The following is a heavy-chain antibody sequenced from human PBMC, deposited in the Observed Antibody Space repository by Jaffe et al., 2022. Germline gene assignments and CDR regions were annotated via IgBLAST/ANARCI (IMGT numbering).Heavy chain of an antibody. D-gene: IGHD1-26*01. CDR3: ARESGALYYYYYMDV. J-gene: IGHJ6*03. CDR2: INPNSGGT. Sequence: QVQLVQSGAEVKKPGASVKVSCKASGYTFTGYYMHWVRQAPGQGLEWMGRINPNSGGTNYAQKFQGRVTMTRDTSISTAYMELSRLRSDDTAVYYCARESGALYYYYYMDVWGKGTTVTVSS. CDR1: GYTFTGYY. V-gene: IGHV1-2*06.